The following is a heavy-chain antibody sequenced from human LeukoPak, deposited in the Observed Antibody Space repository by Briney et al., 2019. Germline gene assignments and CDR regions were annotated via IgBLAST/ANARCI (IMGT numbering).Heavy chain of an antibody. CDR3: ARDDYGVFDAFDV. CDR1: GGSISSHY. Sequence: PSETLSLTCTVSGGSISSHYWTWIRQPPGKGLEWIGYIYNTGTTNYNPSLKSRVTISLDTSKNQFPLKLTYVTAADTAVYFCARDDYGVFDAFDVWGQGTVVTVSS. J-gene: IGHJ3*01. V-gene: IGHV4-59*08. D-gene: IGHD3-16*01. CDR2: IYNTGTT.